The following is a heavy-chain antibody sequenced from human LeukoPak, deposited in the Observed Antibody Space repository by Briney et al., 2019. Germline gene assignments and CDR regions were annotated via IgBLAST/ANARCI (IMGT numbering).Heavy chain of an antibody. CDR1: GFTYSTNA. Sequence: GGSLRLSCAASGFTYSTNAMSWVRQAPGKRLEWVSAISDSGVTTYYADSVKGRFTISRDNSKNTLYLQMSSLRVEDTAVYYCARPHSSSWYAFDIWGQGTMVTVSS. V-gene: IGHV3-23*01. D-gene: IGHD6-13*01. J-gene: IGHJ3*02. CDR2: ISDSGVTT. CDR3: ARPHSSSWYAFDI.